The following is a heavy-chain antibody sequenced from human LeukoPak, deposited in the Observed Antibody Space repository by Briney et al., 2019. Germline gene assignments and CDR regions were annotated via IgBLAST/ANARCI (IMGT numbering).Heavy chain of an antibody. CDR3: ARHYFDNSGPSGY. D-gene: IGHD3-22*01. CDR1: GYSFTGYY. CDR2: INPNNGDT. Sequence: ASVKVPCKASGYSFTGYYIQWVRQAPGQGLEWMGWINPNNGDTNFAQKFQGRVTMTRDTSMSTAYMEVSSLRSDDTAVYYCARHYFDNSGPSGYWGQGTLVTVSS. V-gene: IGHV1-2*02. J-gene: IGHJ4*02.